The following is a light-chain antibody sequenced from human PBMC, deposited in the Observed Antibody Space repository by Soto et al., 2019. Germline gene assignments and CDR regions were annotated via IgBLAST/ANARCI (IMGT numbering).Light chain of an antibody. Sequence: EIVLTQSPGTLSLSPGERATLSCRASESVSSIYLAWYQQKPGQAPRLLIYGASSRATGIPDRFSGSGSGTDFTLTISRLEPEDFAVYYCKQYGTSPTFGQGTKVEI. J-gene: IGKJ1*01. CDR2: GAS. CDR1: ESVSSIY. CDR3: KQYGTSPT. V-gene: IGKV3-20*01.